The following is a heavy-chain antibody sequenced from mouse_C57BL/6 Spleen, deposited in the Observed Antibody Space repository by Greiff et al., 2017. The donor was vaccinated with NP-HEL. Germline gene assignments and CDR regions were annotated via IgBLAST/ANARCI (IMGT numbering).Heavy chain of an antibody. CDR3: ARATPTYFDY. CDR2: ISSGSSTI. D-gene: IGHD1-1*01. J-gene: IGHJ2*01. CDR1: GFTFSDYG. Sequence: DVKLVESGGGLVKPGGSLKLSCAASGFTFSDYGMHWVRQAPEKGLEWVAYISSGSSTIYYADTVKGRFTISRDNAKNTLFLQMTSLRSEDTAMYYCARATPTYFDYWGQGTTLTVSS. V-gene: IGHV5-17*01.